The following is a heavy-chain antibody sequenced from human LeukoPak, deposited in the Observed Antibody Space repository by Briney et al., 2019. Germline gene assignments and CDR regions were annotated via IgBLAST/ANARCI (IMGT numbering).Heavy chain of an antibody. CDR1: GGSFSGYY. J-gene: IGHJ6*03. CDR3: ARHGDFGSGGSNTVYYYYYMDV. D-gene: IGHD3-10*01. V-gene: IGHV4-34*01. CDR2: INHSGST. Sequence: SETLSLTCAVYGGSFSGYYWSWIRQPPGKGLEWIGEINHSGSTNYNPSLKSRVTISVDTSKNQFSLKLSSVTAADTAVYYCARHGDFGSGGSNTVYYYYYMDVWGKGTTVTISS.